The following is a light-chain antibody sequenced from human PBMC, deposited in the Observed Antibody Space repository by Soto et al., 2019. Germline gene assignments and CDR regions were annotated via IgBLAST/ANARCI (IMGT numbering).Light chain of an antibody. CDR3: QQYYSSPFT. CDR1: QSVLYSSNNKNY. J-gene: IGKJ3*01. CDR2: WAS. Sequence: DIVMTQSPDSLAVSLGERATIICRSSQSVLYSSNNKNYLAWYQQKPGQPPKLLIYWASTRESGVPDRFSGSGSGTDFTLTISILQAEDVAVYYCQQYYSSPFTFGPGTKVDIQ. V-gene: IGKV4-1*01.